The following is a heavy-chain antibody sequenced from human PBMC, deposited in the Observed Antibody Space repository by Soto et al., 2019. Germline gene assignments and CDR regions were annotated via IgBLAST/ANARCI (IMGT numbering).Heavy chain of an antibody. Sequence: GGSLRLSCAASGFTFSSYAMSWVRQAPGKGLEWVSAISGSGGSTYYADSVKGRFTISRDNSKNTLYLQMNSLRAEDTAVYYCAKGPYSSGWYGGDYWGQGALVTVSS. J-gene: IGHJ4*02. CDR1: GFTFSSYA. D-gene: IGHD6-19*01. V-gene: IGHV3-23*01. CDR3: AKGPYSSGWYGGDY. CDR2: ISGSGGST.